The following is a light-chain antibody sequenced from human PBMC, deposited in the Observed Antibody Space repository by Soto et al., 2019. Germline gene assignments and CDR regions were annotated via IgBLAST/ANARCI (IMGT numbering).Light chain of an antibody. CDR3: QQIYITPRT. CDR2: DAS. Sequence: DIQMTQSPSSLSASVGDRVTITCRASQSISSYLNWYQQKPGKAPKLLIYDASTLESGVPSRFSGSGSGTDFTLTISSLQHEDFATYYCQQIYITPRTFGGGTKVDIK. V-gene: IGKV1-39*01. J-gene: IGKJ4*01. CDR1: QSISSY.